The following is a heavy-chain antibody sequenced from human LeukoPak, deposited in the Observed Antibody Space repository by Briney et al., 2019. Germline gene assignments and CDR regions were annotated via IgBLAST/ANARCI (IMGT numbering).Heavy chain of an antibody. CDR3: ARVAWFDAFDI. CDR1: GGSISSYY. Sequence: PSETLSLTCAVSGGSISSYYWSWIRQPPGKGLEWIGYIYYSGSTNYNPSLKSRVTISVDTSKNQFSLKLSSVTAADTAVYYCARVAWFDAFDIWGQGTMVTVSS. J-gene: IGHJ3*02. V-gene: IGHV4-59*01. D-gene: IGHD3-22*01. CDR2: IYYSGST.